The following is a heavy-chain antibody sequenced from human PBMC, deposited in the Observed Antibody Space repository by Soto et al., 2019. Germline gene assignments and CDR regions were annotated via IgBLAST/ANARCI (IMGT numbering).Heavy chain of an antibody. CDR2: MVGDGSSS. CDR1: GFIFRTYA. V-gene: IGHV3-23*01. J-gene: IGHJ4*02. CDR3: AKDLRPDGRYDLDY. D-gene: IGHD1-26*01. Sequence: EVQLLESGGGLAQPGGSLRLSCAASGFIFRTYAMNWVRQAPGKGLEWVSVMVGDGSSSDYADSVRGRFTISRDNSKNRLYLQMNNVRAEDTAVYYCAKDLRPDGRYDLDYWGQGTLVTLSS.